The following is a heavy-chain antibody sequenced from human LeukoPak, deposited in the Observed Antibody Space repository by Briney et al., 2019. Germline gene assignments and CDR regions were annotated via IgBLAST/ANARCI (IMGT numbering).Heavy chain of an antibody. CDR1: GFTFSSHW. V-gene: IGHV3-7*04. J-gene: IGHJ3*02. D-gene: IGHD5-24*01. Sequence: PGGSLRLSCGASGFTFSSHWMSWVRQAPGKGLEWVASIKPEGSDARYVDSVRGRFTISRDNAKSSVDLEMNSLRVEDTAVFYCARLKGGVTIYDIWGQGTMVTVSS. CDR2: IKPEGSDA. CDR3: ARLKGGVTIYDI.